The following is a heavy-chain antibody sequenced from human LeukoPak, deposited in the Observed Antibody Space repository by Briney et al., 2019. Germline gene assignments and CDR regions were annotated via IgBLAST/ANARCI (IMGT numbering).Heavy chain of an antibody. D-gene: IGHD1-26*01. Sequence: SETLSLTCAVYGGSFSGYYWSWIRQPPGKGLEWIGEINHSGSTNYNPSLKSRVTISVDTSKNQFSLKLSSVTAADTAVYYCARSLIPVRYSGSYFGYWGQGTLVTVSS. J-gene: IGHJ4*02. CDR1: GGSFSGYY. CDR2: INHSGST. V-gene: IGHV4-34*01. CDR3: ARSLIPVRYSGSYFGY.